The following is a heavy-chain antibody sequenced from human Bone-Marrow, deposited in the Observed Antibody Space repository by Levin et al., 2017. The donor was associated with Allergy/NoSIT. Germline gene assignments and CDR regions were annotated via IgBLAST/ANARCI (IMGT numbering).Heavy chain of an antibody. Sequence: ASVKVSCKAAGGTFGSFAVSWVRQAPGQGLAWMGGIIPMFGMANYAQKFQGRITITADKSTSTAYMELSSLTSEDTAVYYCAREGSGFYNYYYMDVWGTGTTVTV. J-gene: IGHJ6*03. CDR3: AREGSGFYNYYYMDV. CDR1: GGTFGSFA. CDR2: IIPMFGMA. D-gene: IGHD3-3*01. V-gene: IGHV1-69*10.